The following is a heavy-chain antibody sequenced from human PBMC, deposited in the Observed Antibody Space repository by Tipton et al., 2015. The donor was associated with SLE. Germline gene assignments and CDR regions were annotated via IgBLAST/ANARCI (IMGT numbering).Heavy chain of an antibody. CDR2: ISYDGSNK. CDR1: GFSFSGNG. Sequence: SLRLSCTGSGFSFSGNGMHWVRQAPGKGLEWVAVISYDGSNKYYADSVKGRFTISRDNSKNTLYLQMNSLRAEDTAVYYCAYQMSSGWTDYYYYMDVWGKGTTVTVSS. CDR3: AYQMSSGWTDYYYYMDV. D-gene: IGHD6-19*01. J-gene: IGHJ6*03. V-gene: IGHV3-30*03.